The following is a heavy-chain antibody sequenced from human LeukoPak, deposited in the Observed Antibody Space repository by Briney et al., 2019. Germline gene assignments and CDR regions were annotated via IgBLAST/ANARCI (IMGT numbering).Heavy chain of an antibody. CDR3: ARRDGTLFDY. CDR1: GYRFTSYW. CDR2: IYPGDSET. Sequence: GESLKISCKGSGYRFTSYWIDWVRQMPGKGLEWMGIIYPGDSETTYSPSFQGQVTISADKSISTAYLLWSSLKASDTAMYYCARRDGTLFDYWGQGTLVTVSS. D-gene: IGHD1-1*01. J-gene: IGHJ4*02. V-gene: IGHV5-51*01.